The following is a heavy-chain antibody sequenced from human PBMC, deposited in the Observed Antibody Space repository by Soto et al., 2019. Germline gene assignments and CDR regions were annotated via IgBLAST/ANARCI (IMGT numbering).Heavy chain of an antibody. V-gene: IGHV2-5*02. CDR3: AREMYYSTYFDS. J-gene: IGHJ4*02. CDR2: IYWDDDN. D-gene: IGHD3-10*01. Sequence: QITLRESGPALVRPTQTLTLTCTFSGFSLSSNGVGVGWIRQPPGKALEWLALIYWDDDNRYSPSLKTRLTITKHTAKNHVVLTMTKLDPVDPATYYSAREMYYSTYFDSWGQGTLVTVSS. CDR1: GFSLSSNGVG.